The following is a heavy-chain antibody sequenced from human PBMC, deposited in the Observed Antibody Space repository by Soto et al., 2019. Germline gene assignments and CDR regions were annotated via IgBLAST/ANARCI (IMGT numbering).Heavy chain of an antibody. Sequence: QVQLQQWGAGLLKPSETLSLFCSVSGGTFTGHYWSWIRQSPGKGLEWIGEINYSGATDSNPSLSRRVDLSVDRPKNQFSLTLATVTAADTAVYYWARRWDRSGYRGHLDSWGQGTQVTVS. J-gene: IGHJ4*02. CDR3: ARRWDRSGYRGHLDS. V-gene: IGHV4-34*02. CDR1: GGTFTGHY. CDR2: INYSGAT. D-gene: IGHD3-10*01.